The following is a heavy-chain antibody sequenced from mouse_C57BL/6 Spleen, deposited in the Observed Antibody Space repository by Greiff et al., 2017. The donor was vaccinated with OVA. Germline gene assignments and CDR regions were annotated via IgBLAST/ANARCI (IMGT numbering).Heavy chain of an antibody. CDR3: ARLVSTRLYYFDY. CDR1: GYSFTGYY. D-gene: IGHD1-1*01. J-gene: IGHJ2*01. CDR2: INHSTGGT. Sequence: EVQLQQSGPELVKPGASVKISCKASGYSFTGYYMNWVKQSPEKSLEWIGEINHSTGGTTYNQKFTAKATLTVDKSSSTAYMQLNSLTSEDSAVYYCARLVSTRLYYFDYWGQGTTLTVSS. V-gene: IGHV1-42*01.